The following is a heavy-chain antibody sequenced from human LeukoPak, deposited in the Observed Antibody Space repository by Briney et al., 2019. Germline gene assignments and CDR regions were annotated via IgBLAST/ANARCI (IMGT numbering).Heavy chain of an antibody. J-gene: IGHJ4*02. D-gene: IGHD1-1*01. V-gene: IGHV4-59*12. CDR3: ARGSATGLAY. CDR1: GGSIRGYY. CDR2: VYDSGST. Sequence: SETLSLTCTVSGGSIRGYYWTWIRQPPGRGLEWIGYVYDSGSTNYNPSLKSRGTISVDTSKNQFSLKLSSVTAADTAVYYCARGSATGLAYWGQGTLVTVSS.